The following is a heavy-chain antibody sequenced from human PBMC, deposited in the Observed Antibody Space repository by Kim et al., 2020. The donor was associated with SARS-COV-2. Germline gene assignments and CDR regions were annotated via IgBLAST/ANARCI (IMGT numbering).Heavy chain of an antibody. CDR2: IDETGDT. D-gene: IGHD1-1*01. J-gene: IGHJ4*02. CDR3: ARDLATAGTGSDS. V-gene: IGHV4-34*01. Sequence: SETLSRTCDVHGGSLSGYYWSWIRLFPGKGLEWIGEIDETGDTNYNPSLKSRVTLSVGASNNQFSLRLTSVTAADTAVYYCARDLATAGTGSDSWGQGTPVTISS. CDR1: GGSLSGYY.